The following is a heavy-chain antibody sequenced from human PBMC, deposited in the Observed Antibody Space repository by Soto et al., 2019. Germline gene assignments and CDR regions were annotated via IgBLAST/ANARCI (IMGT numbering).Heavy chain of an antibody. CDR2: IIPIFGTA. Sequence: QVQLVQSGAEVKKPGSSVKVSCKASAGTFSSYAITWVRQAPGQGLEWMGGIIPIFGTANYAQKFQRRVTITADESTSTAYMELSSLRSEDTVVYYCARDQCYYDSSGWLVIWGQGTMVTVSS. V-gene: IGHV1-69*01. J-gene: IGHJ3*02. D-gene: IGHD3-22*01. CDR3: ARDQCYYDSSGWLVI. CDR1: AGTFSSYA.